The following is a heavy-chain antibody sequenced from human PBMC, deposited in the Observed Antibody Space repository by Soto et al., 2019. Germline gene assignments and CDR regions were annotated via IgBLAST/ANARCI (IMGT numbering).Heavy chain of an antibody. CDR1: VYTFTSYG. D-gene: IGHD4-17*01. CDR3: ARDYSTVADY. J-gene: IGHJ4*02. CDR2: ISAYNGNT. V-gene: IGHV1-18*01. Sequence: XSVKVSCKASVYTFTSYGISWVRQAPGQGLEWMGWISAYNGNTNYAQKLQGRVTMTTDTSTSTAYMELRSLRSDHTAVYYCARDYSTVADYWGQGTLVTVSS.